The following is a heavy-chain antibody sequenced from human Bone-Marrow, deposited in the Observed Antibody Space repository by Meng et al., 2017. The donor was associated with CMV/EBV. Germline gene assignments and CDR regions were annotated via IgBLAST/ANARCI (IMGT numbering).Heavy chain of an antibody. D-gene: IGHD2-2*01. Sequence: ASVKVSCKASGYTFTSYDINWVRQATGQGLEWMGWMNPNSGNTVYGQKFQGRVTITRNNSINTTYKELSSLRSEDTAVNYCARVVPAATLIYYYYCMDFWGQGTTVTVSS. CDR1: GYTFTSYD. J-gene: IGHJ6*02. CDR2: MNPNSGNT. CDR3: ARVVPAATLIYYYYCMDF. V-gene: IGHV1-8*03.